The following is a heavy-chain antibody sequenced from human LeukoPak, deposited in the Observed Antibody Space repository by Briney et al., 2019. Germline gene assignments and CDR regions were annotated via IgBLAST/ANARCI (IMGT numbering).Heavy chain of an antibody. CDR3: ARDSGSYHFDY. V-gene: IGHV3-21*01. J-gene: IGHJ4*02. CDR2: ITISSTYI. CDR1: GFTFTSYT. Sequence: GGSLRLSCAASGFTFTSYTMNWVRQAPGKGLEWVSSITISSTYIDYADSVKGRFTISRDNAKNSLYLQMNSLRAEDTAVYYCARDSGSYHFDYWGQGTLVTVSS. D-gene: IGHD1-26*01.